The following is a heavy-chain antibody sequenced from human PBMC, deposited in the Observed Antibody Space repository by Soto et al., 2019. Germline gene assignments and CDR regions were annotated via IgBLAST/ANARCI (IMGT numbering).Heavy chain of an antibody. Sequence: SETLSLTCTVSGGSVSNSNYYLGWIRQSPGKGLEWIGSVYYRWRSYSKSSVKSRVTISVDTSKNQFSLNLNSVTASDTAVYACVSQRTSVLTQAYFDYWGPAALVIVCS. J-gene: IGHJ4*02. CDR1: GGSVSNSNYY. CDR3: VSQRTSVLTQAYFDY. CDR2: VYYRWRS. D-gene: IGHD2-8*01. V-gene: IGHV4-39*01.